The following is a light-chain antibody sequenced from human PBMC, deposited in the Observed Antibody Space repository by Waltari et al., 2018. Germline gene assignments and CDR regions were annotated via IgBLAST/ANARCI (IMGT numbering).Light chain of an antibody. CDR3: AAWDDSLNGDVV. Sequence: QSVLTQPPSASGTPGQRVTISCSGSSSNIGRNTVNWYQQLPGTAPKLLIYSNNQRPSGVPDRFSDSKSGTSASLAISGLQSEDEADYYCAAWDDSLNGDVVFGGGTKLTVL. CDR1: SSNIGRNT. V-gene: IGLV1-44*01. J-gene: IGLJ2*01. CDR2: SNN.